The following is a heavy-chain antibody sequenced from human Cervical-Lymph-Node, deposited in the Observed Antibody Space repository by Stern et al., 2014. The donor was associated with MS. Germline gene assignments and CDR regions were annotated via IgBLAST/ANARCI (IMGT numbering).Heavy chain of an antibody. CDR1: GFTFSSYG. CDR2: IWYDGSNK. V-gene: IGHV3-33*01. D-gene: IGHD2-21*01. Sequence: VQLVESGGGVVQPGRSLRLSCAASGFTFSSYGMHWVRQAPGKGLEWVAVIWYDGSNKYYADSVKGRFTISRDNSKNTLYLQMNRLKAEDPAVYYCAGDESLWFAFYYWGQGTLVTVSS. J-gene: IGHJ4*01. CDR3: AGDESLWFAFYY.